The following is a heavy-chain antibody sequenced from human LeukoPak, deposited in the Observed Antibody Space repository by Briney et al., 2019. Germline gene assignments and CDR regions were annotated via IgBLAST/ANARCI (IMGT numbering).Heavy chain of an antibody. V-gene: IGHV3-23*01. CDR2: ISGSGGST. J-gene: IGHJ4*02. CDR3: AKDRAYSSSWYRGEDY. D-gene: IGHD6-13*01. Sequence: GGSLRLSCAASGFTFSSYAMXXXXXXPXXXXXXVSAISGSGGSTYYADXVKXRFTISXXXXXXTXYLQLNSLRAEDTAVYYCAKDRAYSSSWYRGEDYWGQGTLVTVSS. CDR1: GFTFSSYA.